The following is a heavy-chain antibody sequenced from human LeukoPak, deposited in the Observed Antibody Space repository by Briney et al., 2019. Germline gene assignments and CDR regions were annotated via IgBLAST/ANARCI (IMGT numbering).Heavy chain of an antibody. CDR1: GFTFNSYE. CDR3: AREVPTGQAFDI. V-gene: IGHV3-48*03. J-gene: IGHJ3*02. CDR2: ISSSHSTI. D-gene: IGHD4-17*01. Sequence: GSLRISCAASGFTFNSYEMNWVRQAPGKGLEWVSYISSSHSTIYYADSVKGRFAISRDNAKNSLYLQMNSLRAEDTAVYYCAREVPTGQAFDIWGQGTMVTVSS.